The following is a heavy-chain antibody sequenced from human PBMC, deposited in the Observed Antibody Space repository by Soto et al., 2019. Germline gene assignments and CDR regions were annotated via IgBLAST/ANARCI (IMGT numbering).Heavy chain of an antibody. D-gene: IGHD6-13*01. Sequence: SETLSLTCAVYGGSFSGYYWSWIRQPPGKGLEWIGEINHSGGTNYNPSLKSRVTISVDTSKNQFSLKLSSVTAADTAVYYCARGYSSSSNPSTFDYWGQGTLVTVSS. CDR2: INHSGGT. V-gene: IGHV4-34*01. J-gene: IGHJ4*02. CDR1: GGSFSGYY. CDR3: ARGYSSSSNPSTFDY.